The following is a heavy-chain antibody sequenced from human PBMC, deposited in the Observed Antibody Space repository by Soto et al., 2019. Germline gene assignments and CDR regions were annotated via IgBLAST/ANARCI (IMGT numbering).Heavy chain of an antibody. J-gene: IGHJ4*02. CDR3: ARGPLNGFEL. CDR1: VYIFTDFY. D-gene: IGHD2-8*01. V-gene: IGHV1-2*02. Sequence: XSVKVSCKASVYIFTDFYIFWVRQAPGQGPEWMAWVNPNSGGSKSAEKFQGRVSLTTDTPTTTSYMDLKNLTSDDTGVYFCARGPLNGFELWGQGTLVTV. CDR2: VNPNSGGS.